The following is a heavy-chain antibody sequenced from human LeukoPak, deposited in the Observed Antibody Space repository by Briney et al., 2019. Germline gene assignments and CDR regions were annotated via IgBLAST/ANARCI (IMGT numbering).Heavy chain of an antibody. Sequence: GGSLRLSCAASGFTVSSNYMSWVRQAPGKGLEWVSVIYSGGSTYYADSVKGRFTISRDNSKNTLYLQMNSLRAEDTAVYYCAEKFKREVTPPNWGKGTLVTVS. J-gene: IGHJ4*02. D-gene: IGHD3-10*01. CDR2: IYSGGST. V-gene: IGHV3-66*02. CDR1: GFTVSSNY. CDR3: AEKFKREVTPPN.